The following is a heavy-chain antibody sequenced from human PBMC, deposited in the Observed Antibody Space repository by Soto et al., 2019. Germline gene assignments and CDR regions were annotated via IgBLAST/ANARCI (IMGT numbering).Heavy chain of an antibody. D-gene: IGHD3-3*01. Sequence: SENLSLTCAVYGGSFSGYYWSWIRQPPGKGLEWIGEINHSGSTNYNPSLKSRVTISVDTSKNQFSLKLSSVTAADTAVYYCARGRRGWRNYYYGMDVWGQGTTVTVSS. J-gene: IGHJ6*02. CDR2: INHSGST. CDR1: GGSFSGYY. CDR3: ARGRRGWRNYYYGMDV. V-gene: IGHV4-34*01.